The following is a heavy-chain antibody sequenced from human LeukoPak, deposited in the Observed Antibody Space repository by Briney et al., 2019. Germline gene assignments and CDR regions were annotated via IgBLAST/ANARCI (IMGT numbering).Heavy chain of an antibody. V-gene: IGHV3-23*01. J-gene: IGHJ4*02. D-gene: IGHD3-22*01. CDR2: ISGSGGGT. CDR3: PKGHIESGGYYYFDY. Sequence: GGSLRLSCAASGFTFSNYAMSWVRQAPGKGLEWVSGISGSGGGTYYADSVKGRVTVSRDNSKNTLNLQMNSLRVEDTAVYYCPKGHIESGGYYYFDYWGQGTLVTVSS. CDR1: GFTFSNYA.